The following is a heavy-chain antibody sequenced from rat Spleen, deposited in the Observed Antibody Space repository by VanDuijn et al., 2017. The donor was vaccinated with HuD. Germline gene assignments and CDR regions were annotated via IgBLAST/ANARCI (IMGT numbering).Heavy chain of an antibody. D-gene: IGHD1-2*01. CDR1: GFSLTNYH. CDR3: ARRSYSRHVMDA. Sequence: QVQLKESGPGLVQPSQNLSLTCTVSGFSLTNYHISWVRQPPGKSLLWMGTIWAGGGTNYNSAVQSRLSISRDTSKSQVFLKMNSLQPEDTGTYYCARRSYSRHVMDAWGQGASVTVSS. J-gene: IGHJ4*01. V-gene: IGHV2-72*01. CDR2: IWAGGGT.